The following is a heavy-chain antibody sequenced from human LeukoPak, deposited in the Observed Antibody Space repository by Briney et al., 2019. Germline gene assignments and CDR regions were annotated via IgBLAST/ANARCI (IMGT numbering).Heavy chain of an antibody. V-gene: IGHV5-51*01. CDR3: ARRSSGSRSYYNWFAP. J-gene: IGHJ5*02. CDR2: IYPGDADT. Sequence: GESLKSSSKGSGCSFTSYWIVRGGQMPGKGREWMGIIYPGDADTRYSPAFQGQGTISADKSISTAYLQWSSLQASATAIYYCARRSSGSRSYYNWFAPWGQGTLVTVSS. CDR1: GCSFTSYW. D-gene: IGHD3-10*01.